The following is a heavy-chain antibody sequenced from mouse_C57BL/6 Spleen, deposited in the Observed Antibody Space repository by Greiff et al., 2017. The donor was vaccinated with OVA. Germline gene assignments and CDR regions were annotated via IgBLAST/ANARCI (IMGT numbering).Heavy chain of an antibody. J-gene: IGHJ2*01. CDR2: IYPGSGST. V-gene: IGHV1-55*01. CDR1: GYTFTSYW. D-gene: IGHD2-5*01. Sequence: VKLQQPGAELVKPGASVKMSCKASGYTFTSYWITWVKQRPGQGLEWIGDIYPGSGSTNYNEKFKSKATLTVDTSSSTAYMQLSSLTSEDSAVYYCARDGNYSNYEDYWGQGTTLTVSS. CDR3: ARDGNYSNYEDY.